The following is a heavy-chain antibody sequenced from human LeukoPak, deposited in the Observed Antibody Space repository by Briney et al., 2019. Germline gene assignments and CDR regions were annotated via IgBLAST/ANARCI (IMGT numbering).Heavy chain of an antibody. Sequence: PGGTLRLSCAASGFTFSSYVMSWVRQAPGKGLEWVSAISGSGGSTYYADSVKGRFTISRDNSKNTLYLQMNSLRAEDTAVYYCAKTGGYYYYMDVWGKGTTVTISS. CDR1: GFTFSSYV. CDR2: ISGSGGST. J-gene: IGHJ6*03. V-gene: IGHV3-23*01. D-gene: IGHD1-1*01. CDR3: AKTGGYYYYMDV.